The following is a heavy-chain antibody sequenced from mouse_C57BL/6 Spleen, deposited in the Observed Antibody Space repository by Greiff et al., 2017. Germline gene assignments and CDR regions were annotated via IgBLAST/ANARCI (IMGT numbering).Heavy chain of an antibody. J-gene: IGHJ1*03. V-gene: IGHV10-1*01. D-gene: IGHD1-1*01. Sequence: GGGLVQPKGSLKLSCAASGFSFNTYAMNWVRQAPGKGLEWVARIRSKSNNYATYYADSVKDRFTISRDDSESMLYLQMNNLKTEDTSMYYCVRLYGSSYGWYFEVWGTGTTVTVSS. CDR3: VRLYGSSYGWYFEV. CDR2: IRSKSNNYAT. CDR1: GFSFNTYA.